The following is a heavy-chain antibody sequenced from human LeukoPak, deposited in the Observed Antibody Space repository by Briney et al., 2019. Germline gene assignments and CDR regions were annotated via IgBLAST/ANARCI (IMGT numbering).Heavy chain of an antibody. Sequence: PGGSLRLSCAASGFTFSSYGMHWVRQAPGKGLEWVAVIWYDGSNKYYADSVKGRFTISRDNSKNTLYLQMNSLRAEDTAVYYCARWVYSSSIRNAFDIWGQGTMVTVSP. CDR2: IWYDGSNK. J-gene: IGHJ3*02. D-gene: IGHD6-6*01. CDR1: GFTFSSYG. V-gene: IGHV3-33*01. CDR3: ARWVYSSSIRNAFDI.